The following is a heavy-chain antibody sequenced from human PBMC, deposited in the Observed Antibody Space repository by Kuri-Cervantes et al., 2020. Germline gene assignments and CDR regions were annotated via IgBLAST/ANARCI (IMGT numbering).Heavy chain of an antibody. CDR3: AREYCSGGSCYYFDY. J-gene: IGHJ4*02. D-gene: IGHD2-15*01. V-gene: IGHV1-58*01. CDR2: IVVGSGNT. CDR1: GFTFTSSA. Sequence: SVKVSYKASGFTFTSSAVQWVRQARGQRLEWIGWIVVGSGNTNYAQKFQERVTITRDMSISTAYMELSSLRSEDTAVYYCAREYCSGGSCYYFDYWGQGTLVTVSS.